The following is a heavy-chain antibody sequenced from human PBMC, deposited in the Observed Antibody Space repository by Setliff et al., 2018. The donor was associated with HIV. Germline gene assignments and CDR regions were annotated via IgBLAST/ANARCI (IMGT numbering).Heavy chain of an antibody. CDR2: INHSGST. V-gene: IGHV4-34*01. D-gene: IGHD3-3*01. J-gene: IGHJ4*02. Sequence: SETLSLTCAVYGGSFSGYYWSWIRQPPGKGLEWIGEINHSGSTNYNPSLKSRVTISVDTSKNQFSLRMSSVTAADTAVYYCARLSKYYDFWTPDSWGQGTLVTVSS. CDR3: ARLSKYYDFWTPDS. CDR1: GGSFSGYY.